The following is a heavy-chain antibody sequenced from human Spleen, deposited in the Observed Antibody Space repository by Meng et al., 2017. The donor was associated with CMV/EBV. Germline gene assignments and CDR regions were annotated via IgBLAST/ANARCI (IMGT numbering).Heavy chain of an antibody. CDR1: GGSISSYY. CDR2: IYYSGST. Sequence: SETLSLTCTVSGGSISSYYWSWIRQPPGKGLEWIGYIYYSGSTNYNPSLKSRVTISVDTSKNQFSLKLSSVTAADTAVYYCARWYCGSSASCYTYYFDHWGQGALVTVSS. CDR3: ARWYCGSSASCYTYYFDH. J-gene: IGHJ4*02. D-gene: IGHD2-2*02. V-gene: IGHV4-59*01.